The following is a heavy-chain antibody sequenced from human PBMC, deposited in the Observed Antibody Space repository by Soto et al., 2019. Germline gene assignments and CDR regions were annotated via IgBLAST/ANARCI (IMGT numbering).Heavy chain of an antibody. CDR3: ARTSILLEQLGVDYYYYYGMDV. CDR1: GGSISSSSYY. Sequence: ETLSLTCTVSGGSISSSSYYWGWIRQPPGKGLEWIGSIYYSGSTYYNPSLKSRVTISVDTSKNQFSLKLSSVTAADTAVYYCARTSILLEQLGVDYYYYYGMDVWG. V-gene: IGHV4-39*01. CDR2: IYYSGST. D-gene: IGHD6-6*01. J-gene: IGHJ6*02.